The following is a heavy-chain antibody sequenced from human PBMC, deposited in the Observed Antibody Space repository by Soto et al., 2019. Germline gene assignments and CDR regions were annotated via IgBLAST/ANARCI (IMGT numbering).Heavy chain of an antibody. CDR2: INTDGSAT. CDR1: GFTFSSNW. Sequence: EVQLVESGGGLVQPGGSLRLSCAASGFTFSSNWMHWVRRVPGRGLVWVALINTDGSATNYVDSVKGRFTVSRDNAKNTLYLQMNSLRVEDTAVYYCARDGEGFWGQGTLVTVSS. J-gene: IGHJ4*02. CDR3: ARDGEGF. D-gene: IGHD2-21*01. V-gene: IGHV3-74*01.